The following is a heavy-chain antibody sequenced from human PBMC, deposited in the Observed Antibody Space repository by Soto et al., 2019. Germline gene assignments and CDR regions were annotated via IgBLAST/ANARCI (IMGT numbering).Heavy chain of an antibody. D-gene: IGHD6-19*01. J-gene: IGHJ6*02. Sequence: ASVKVSCKASGGTFSSYAISWLRQSAGQGLEWMGGIIPIFGTANYAQKFQGRVTITADKSTSTAYMELSSLRSEDTAVYYCARTSIAVAGTYYYYGMDVWGQGTTVTVSS. CDR2: IIPIFGTA. V-gene: IGHV1-69*06. CDR3: ARTSIAVAGTYYYYGMDV. CDR1: GGTFSSYA.